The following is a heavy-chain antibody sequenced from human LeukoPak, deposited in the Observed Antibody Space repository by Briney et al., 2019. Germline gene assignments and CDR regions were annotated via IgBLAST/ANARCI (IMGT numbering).Heavy chain of an antibody. CDR3: ARQQYSSPEY. D-gene: IGHD6-6*01. J-gene: IGHJ4*02. CDR1: GFTFSSYW. CDR2: INGDGSTT. V-gene: IGHV3-74*01. Sequence: GGSLRLSCAASGFTFSSYWMNWVRQAPGKGLLWVSRINGDGSTTNYADSVKGRFTISRDNAKNTLYLQMNSLRAEDTAVYYCARQQYSSPEYWGQGTLVTVSS.